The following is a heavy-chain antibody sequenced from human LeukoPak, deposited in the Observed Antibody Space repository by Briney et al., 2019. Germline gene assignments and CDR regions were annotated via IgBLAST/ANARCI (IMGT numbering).Heavy chain of an antibody. CDR1: GFTFSSYE. D-gene: IGHD6-6*01. Sequence: GGSLRLSCAASGFTFSSYEMNWVRQAPGKGLEWLSYISSSGNTIFYADSVRGRFTISRDNAKNSLYLQMNSLRAEDTAVYYRARDQKISSASWFDPWGQGTLVTVSS. J-gene: IGHJ5*02. CDR2: ISSSGNTI. CDR3: ARDQKISSASWFDP. V-gene: IGHV3-48*03.